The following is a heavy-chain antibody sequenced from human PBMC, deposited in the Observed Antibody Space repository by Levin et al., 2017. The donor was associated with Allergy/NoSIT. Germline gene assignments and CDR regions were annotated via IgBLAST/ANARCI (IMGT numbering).Heavy chain of an antibody. CDR1: GYSFTTYW. D-gene: IGHD3-9*01. CDR3: AIPSGYYNILTGYFPSYYFDD. CDR2: TYPVDSAT. J-gene: IGHJ4*02. V-gene: IGHV5-51*01. Sequence: HGESLKISCKASGYSFTTYWSGWVRLLPGKGLEWMGITYPVDSATTYSPSFQGQAPISTDNAISTAYLQWSSLKASDTAMYYCAIPSGYYNILTGYFPSYYFDDWGQGTLVTVSS.